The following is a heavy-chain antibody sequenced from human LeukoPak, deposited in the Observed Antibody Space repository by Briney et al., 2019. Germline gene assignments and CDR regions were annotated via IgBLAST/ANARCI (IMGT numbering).Heavy chain of an antibody. V-gene: IGHV4-61*02. CDR2: IYTSGST. J-gene: IGHJ4*02. CDR3: ARVTTGGYYNY. Sequence: SETLSLTCTVSGGFISSGSYYWSWIRQPAGKGLEWIGRIYTSGSTNYSPSLKSRVTISLDTSENHFSLKLSSVTAADTAVYYCARVTTGGYYNYWGQGTLVTVSS. CDR1: GGFISSGSYY. D-gene: IGHD3-22*01.